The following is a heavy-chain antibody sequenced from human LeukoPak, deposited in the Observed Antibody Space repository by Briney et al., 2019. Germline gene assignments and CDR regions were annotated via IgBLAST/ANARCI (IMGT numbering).Heavy chain of an antibody. CDR1: GGSFSGYY. D-gene: IGHD3-22*01. V-gene: IGHV4-34*01. CDR3: ARDSGYYFDSRFDY. CDR2: INHSGST. Sequence: PSETLSLTCAVYGGSFSGYYWSWIRQPPGKGLEWIGEINHSGSTNYNPSLKSRVTISVDTSKNQFSLKLRSVTAADTAVYYCARDSGYYFDSRFDYWGQGTLVTVSS. J-gene: IGHJ4*02.